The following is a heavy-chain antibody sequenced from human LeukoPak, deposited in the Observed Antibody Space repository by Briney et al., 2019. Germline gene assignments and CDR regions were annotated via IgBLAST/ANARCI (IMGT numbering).Heavy chain of an antibody. CDR2: IWFDKNQ. D-gene: IGHD2-8*01. CDR3: ARDRHCVNGVCHSPPGMDV. J-gene: IGHJ6*02. CDR1: GFIFSSYS. V-gene: IGHV3-33*08. Sequence: GGSLRLSCTASGFIFSSYSMNWVRQAPGKGLERVADIWFDKNQHFADSVKGRFAISRDNSKNTVYLQINSLRAEDTAVYYCARDRHCVNGVCHSPPGMDVWGQGTTVTVSS.